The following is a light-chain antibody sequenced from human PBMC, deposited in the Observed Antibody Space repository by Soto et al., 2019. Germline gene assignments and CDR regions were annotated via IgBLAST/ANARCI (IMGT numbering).Light chain of an antibody. CDR3: QQYGSSPWT. V-gene: IGKV3-20*01. J-gene: IGKJ1*01. CDR2: GAS. CDR1: QSVSSNY. Sequence: EIVLTRSPGTLSLSPGERATLSCRASQSVSSNYLAWYQQKPGQAPRPLIYGASSRATGIPDRFSGSGAGTDFTLTTSRLESEDFAVYYCQQYGSSPWTFGQGTKVDIK.